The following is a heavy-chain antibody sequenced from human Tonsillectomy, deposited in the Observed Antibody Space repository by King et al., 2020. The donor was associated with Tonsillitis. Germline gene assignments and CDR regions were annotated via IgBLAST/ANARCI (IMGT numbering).Heavy chain of an antibody. Sequence: VQLVESGGGLVQPGGSLRLSCAAAGFTFSSYAMSWVRQAPGTGREWVSAGSGSGGSTYDADSVKGRFTSSRDNSKNTLHLQMNSLRAEDTAVYYCAKDVAVAGGVLYFDYWGQGTLVTVPS. J-gene: IGHJ4*02. CDR3: AKDVAVAGGVLYFDY. CDR2: GSGSGGST. V-gene: IGHV3-23*04. CDR1: GFTFSSYA. D-gene: IGHD6-19*01.